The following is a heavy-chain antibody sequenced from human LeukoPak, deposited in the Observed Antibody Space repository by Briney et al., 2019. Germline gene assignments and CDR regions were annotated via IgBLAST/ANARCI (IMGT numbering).Heavy chain of an antibody. J-gene: IGHJ4*02. CDR3: ARVSHGYSYVLPFDY. CDR2: MNPNSGNT. Sequence: ASVKVSCKASGYTFTSYDIKWVRQATGQGLEWRGGMNPNSGNTGYAQKFQGRVTMTRNTSISTAYMELSSLRSEDTAVYYCARVSHGYSYVLPFDYWGQGTLVTVSS. CDR1: GYTFTSYD. V-gene: IGHV1-8*01. D-gene: IGHD5-18*01.